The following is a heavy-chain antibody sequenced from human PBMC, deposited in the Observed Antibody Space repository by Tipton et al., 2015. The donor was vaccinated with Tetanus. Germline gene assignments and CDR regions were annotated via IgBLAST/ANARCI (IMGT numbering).Heavy chain of an antibody. CDR3: ARGYNGYDILTAYPHYFDS. Sequence: TLSLTCTVSGGSISSGVYYWGWLRQDPGKGLECIGYIYYSGSTNYNSSLKSRVTISVDTSKHQFSLKLSSVTAAATAVYYCARGYNGYDILTAYPHYFDSWGKGTLVTVSS. CDR2: IYYSGST. V-gene: IGHV4-61*08. CDR1: GGSISSGVYY. D-gene: IGHD3-9*01. J-gene: IGHJ4*02.